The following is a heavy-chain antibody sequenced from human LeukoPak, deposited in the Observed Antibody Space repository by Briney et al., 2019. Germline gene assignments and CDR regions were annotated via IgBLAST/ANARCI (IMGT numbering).Heavy chain of an antibody. CDR1: GYTFTGYY. Sequence: LVASVKVSCKASGYTFTGYYMHWVRQAPGQGLEWMGWINPNSGGTNYAQKFQGRVTMTRDTSISTAYMELSRLRSDDTAVYYCARDMSDSGYDQNNYGGQGTLVTVSS. V-gene: IGHV1-2*03. D-gene: IGHD5-12*01. CDR3: ARDMSDSGYDQNNY. J-gene: IGHJ4*02. CDR2: INPNSGGT.